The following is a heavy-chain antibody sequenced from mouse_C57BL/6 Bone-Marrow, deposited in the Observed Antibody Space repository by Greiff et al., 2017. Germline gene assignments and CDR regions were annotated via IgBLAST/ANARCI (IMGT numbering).Heavy chain of an antibody. CDR1: GFTFSDYG. V-gene: IGHV5-15*01. J-gene: IGHJ2*01. CDR3: ARGGNFYYFDY. Sequence: EVKLMESGGGLVQPGGSLKLSCAASGFTFSDYGMAWVRQAPRKGPEWVAFISNLAYSIYYADTVTGRFTISRENAKNTLYLEMSSLRSEDTAMYYCARGGNFYYFDYWGQGTTLTVSS. CDR2: ISNLAYSI.